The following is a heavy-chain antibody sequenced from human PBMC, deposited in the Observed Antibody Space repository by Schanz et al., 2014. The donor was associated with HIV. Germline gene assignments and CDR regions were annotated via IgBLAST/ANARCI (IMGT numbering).Heavy chain of an antibody. V-gene: IGHV1-2*07. J-gene: IGHJ6*02. D-gene: IGHD6-13*01. CDR1: GYTFTGYS. CDR3: ARRELGAPRYRSWAGEAHYYGMDV. Sequence: QVQLVQSGAEVKKPGASVKVSCKASGYTFTGYSMHWVRQAPGQGLEWMGWISPSNGDTKYTHWLQGRVTITADESTSTAYMELSSLSSEDAAIYYCARRELGAPRYRSWAGEAHYYGMDVWGQGTTVTVSS. CDR2: ISPSNGDT.